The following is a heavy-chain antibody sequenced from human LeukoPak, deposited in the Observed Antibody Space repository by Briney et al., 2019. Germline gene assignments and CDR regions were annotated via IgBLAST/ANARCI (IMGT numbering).Heavy chain of an antibody. CDR3: ARLLGHVTTYDY. Sequence: KPGGSLRLSCAASGFTFSSYSMNWVRQAPGKGLEWVSSISSSSSYIYYADSVKGRFTISRDNAKNSLYLHMNSLTVEDTAVYYCARLLGHVTTYDYWGQGTLVTVSS. V-gene: IGHV3-21*01. CDR2: ISSSSSYI. CDR1: GFTFSSYS. D-gene: IGHD4-11*01. J-gene: IGHJ4*02.